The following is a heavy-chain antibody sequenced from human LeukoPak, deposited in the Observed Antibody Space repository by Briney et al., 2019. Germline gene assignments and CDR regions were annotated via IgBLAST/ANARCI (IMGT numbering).Heavy chain of an antibody. CDR3: ARVRGSGSYFAHYYYYGMDV. D-gene: IGHD3-10*01. J-gene: IGHJ6*02. CDR2: INHSGST. Sequence: PSETLSLTCAVYGGSFSGYYWSWIRQPPGKGLEWIGEINHSGSTYYNPSLKSRVTISVDTSKNQFSLKLSSVTAADTAVYYCARVRGSGSYFAHYYYYGMDVWGQGTTVTVSS. V-gene: IGHV4-34*01. CDR1: GGSFSGYY.